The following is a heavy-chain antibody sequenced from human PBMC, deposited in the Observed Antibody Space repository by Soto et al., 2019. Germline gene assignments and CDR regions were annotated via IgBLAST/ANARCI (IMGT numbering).Heavy chain of an antibody. D-gene: IGHD2-8*02. V-gene: IGHV4-4*07. Sequence: QVQLQESGPGLMKPSETLSLTCTVSGASITGSSYWSWIRQPAGKGLEWIGRFSLSGTTNYNPSLRSRVTMSVDVSKNQFSLRPTSVTAADTALYYCARGMTPPGAPAWYYFDSWGQGTLVTVSS. CDR2: FSLSGTT. J-gene: IGHJ4*02. CDR1: GASITGSSY. CDR3: ARGMTPPGAPAWYYFDS.